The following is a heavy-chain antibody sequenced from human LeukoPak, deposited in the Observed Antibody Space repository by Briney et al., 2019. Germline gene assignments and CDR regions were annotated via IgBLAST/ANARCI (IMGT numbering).Heavy chain of an antibody. D-gene: IGHD3-10*01. V-gene: IGHV1-46*01. Sequence: ASVKVSCKASGYTFTSYYMHWVRQAPGQGLEWMGIINPSGGSTSYAQKFQGRVTMTRDMSTSTVYMELSSLRSEDTAVYYCARGGYYGSERYYNRPFDYWGQGTLVTVSS. J-gene: IGHJ4*02. CDR1: GYTFTSYY. CDR2: INPSGGST. CDR3: ARGGYYGSERYYNRPFDY.